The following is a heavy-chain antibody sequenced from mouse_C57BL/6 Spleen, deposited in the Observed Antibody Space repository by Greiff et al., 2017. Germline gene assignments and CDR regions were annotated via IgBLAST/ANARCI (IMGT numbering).Heavy chain of an antibody. D-gene: IGHD2-3*01. V-gene: IGHV1-82*01. CDR3: ARDGHPWFAY. Sequence: VQLVESGPELVKPGASVKISCKASGYAFSSSWMNWVKQRPGKGLEWIGRIYPGDGDTNYNGKFKGKATLTADTSSSTAYMQLSSLTSEDSAVYFCARDGHPWFAYWGQGTLVTVSA. CDR1: GYAFSSSW. J-gene: IGHJ3*01. CDR2: IYPGDGDT.